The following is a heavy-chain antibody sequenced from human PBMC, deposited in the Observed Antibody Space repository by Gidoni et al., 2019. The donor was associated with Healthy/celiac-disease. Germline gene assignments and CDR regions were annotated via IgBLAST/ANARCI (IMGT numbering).Heavy chain of an antibody. D-gene: IGHD2-15*01. J-gene: IGHJ4*02. CDR3: AKATPGGTGLYYFDY. CDR2: ISGSGGST. Sequence: EVQLLESGGGLVQPGGSLRLSCAASGFSVSRYAMSWVRQAPGKGLEWVSAISGSGGSTYYADSVKGRFTISRDNSKNTLYLQMNSLRAEDTAVYYCAKATPGGTGLYYFDYWGQGTLVTVSS. V-gene: IGHV3-23*01. CDR1: GFSVSRYA.